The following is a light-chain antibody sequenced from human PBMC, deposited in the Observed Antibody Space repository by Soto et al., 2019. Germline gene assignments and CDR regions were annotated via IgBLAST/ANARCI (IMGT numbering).Light chain of an antibody. CDR2: TNN. CDR3: AAWDDSLNGVV. J-gene: IGLJ2*01. Sequence: QSVLTQPPSASGTPGQRVTVSCSGSSSNIGSNTVNWYQQLPGTAPKLLIYTNNQRPSGVPARVSGSNSGTSASLAISGFQSEDEADYICAAWDDSLNGVVFGGGTKLTVL. CDR1: SSNIGSNT. V-gene: IGLV1-44*01.